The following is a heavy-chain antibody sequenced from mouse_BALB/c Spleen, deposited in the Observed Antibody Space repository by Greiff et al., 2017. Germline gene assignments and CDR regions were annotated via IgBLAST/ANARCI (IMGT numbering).Heavy chain of an antibody. Sequence: VNVVESGPGLVAPSQSLSITCTVSGFSLTSYGVHWVRQPPGKGLEWLGVIWAGGSTNYNSALMSRLSISKDNSKSQVFLKMNSLQTDDTAMYYCARDELGWFAYWGQGTLVTVSA. CDR1: GFSLTSYG. CDR3: ARDELGWFAY. J-gene: IGHJ3*01. CDR2: IWAGGST. D-gene: IGHD4-1*01. V-gene: IGHV2-9*02.